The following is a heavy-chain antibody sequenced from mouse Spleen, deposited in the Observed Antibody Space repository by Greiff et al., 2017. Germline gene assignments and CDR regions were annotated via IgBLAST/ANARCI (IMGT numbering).Heavy chain of an antibody. Sequence: VQLRQSGAELARPGASVKMSCKASGYTFTSYTMHWVKQRPGQGLEWIGYINPSSGYTKYNQKFKDKATLTADKSSSTAYMQLSSLTSEDSAVYYCARRRDGYYYAMDYWGQGTSVTVSS. D-gene: IGHD2-3*01. CDR1: GYTFTSYT. CDR3: ARRRDGYYYAMDY. J-gene: IGHJ4*01. CDR2: INPSSGYT. V-gene: IGHV1-4*01.